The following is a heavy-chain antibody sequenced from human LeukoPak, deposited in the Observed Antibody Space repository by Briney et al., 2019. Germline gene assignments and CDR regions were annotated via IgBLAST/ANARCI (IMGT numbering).Heavy chain of an antibody. V-gene: IGHV3-23*01. J-gene: IGHJ4*02. Sequence: GGSLRLSCAASGFTFSSYSMNWVRQAPGKGLEWVSTISGSGGSTFYADSVKGRFTISRDNSKDTVYLQMNGLRVEDTAVYYCAPRHCIRNTCYLGFDYWGQGVLVTVSS. CDR3: APRHCIRNTCYLGFDY. D-gene: IGHD2-2*01. CDR2: ISGSGGST. CDR1: GFTFSSYS.